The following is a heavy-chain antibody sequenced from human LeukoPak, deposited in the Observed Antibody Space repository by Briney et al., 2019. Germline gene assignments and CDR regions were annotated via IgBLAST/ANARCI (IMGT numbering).Heavy chain of an antibody. CDR2: IYYSGST. CDR3: ARGPYSKPQAFDY. CDR1: GGSISSSSYY. D-gene: IGHD4-11*01. Sequence: SETLSLTCTVSGGSISSSSYYWGWIRQPPGKGLEWIGSIYYSGSTYYNPSLKSRVTISVDTSKNQFSLKLSSVTAADTAVYYCARGPYSKPQAFDYWGQGTLVTVSS. V-gene: IGHV4-39*07. J-gene: IGHJ4*02.